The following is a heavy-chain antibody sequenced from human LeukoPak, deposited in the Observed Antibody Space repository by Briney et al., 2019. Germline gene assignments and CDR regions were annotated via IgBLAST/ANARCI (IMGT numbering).Heavy chain of an antibody. D-gene: IGHD6-6*01. J-gene: IGHJ4*02. V-gene: IGHV3-48*01. CDR1: GFDFSSYG. Sequence: GGPLRVSCVASGFDFSSYGMDWVRQAPGEGLEWVSYISSNSRTVNYADSVKGRFTISRDNAKNSLYLQMNSLRAEDTAVYYCARGGAARPDYWGQGTLVTVAS. CDR3: ARGGAARPDY. CDR2: ISSNSRTV.